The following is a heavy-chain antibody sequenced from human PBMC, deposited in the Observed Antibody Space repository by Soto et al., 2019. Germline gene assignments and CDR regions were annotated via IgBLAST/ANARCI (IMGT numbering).Heavy chain of an antibody. D-gene: IGHD1-1*01. CDR1: GGSFSGYY. V-gene: IGHV4-34*01. CDR3: ARAGTGSSGTGYYYYMDV. CDR2: INHSGST. Sequence: SETLSLTCAVYGGSFSGYYWSWIRQPPGKGLEWIGEINHSGSTNYNPSLKSRVTISVDTSKNQFSLKLSSVTAADTAVYYCARAGTGSSGTGYYYYMDVWGKGTTVTVSS. J-gene: IGHJ6*03.